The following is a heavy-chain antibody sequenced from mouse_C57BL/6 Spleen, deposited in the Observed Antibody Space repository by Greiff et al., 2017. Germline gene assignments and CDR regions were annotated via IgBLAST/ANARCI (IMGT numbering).Heavy chain of an antibody. CDR2: IDPETGGP. J-gene: IGHJ2*01. Sequence: VKLMESGAELVRPGASVTLSCKASGYTFTDYEMHWVKQTPVHGLEWIGAIDPETGGPAYNQKFKGKAILTADKSSSTAYMELRSLTSEDSAVYYCTKSPQGYFDYWGQGTTLTVSS. V-gene: IGHV1-15*01. CDR3: TKSPQGYFDY. CDR1: GYTFTDYE.